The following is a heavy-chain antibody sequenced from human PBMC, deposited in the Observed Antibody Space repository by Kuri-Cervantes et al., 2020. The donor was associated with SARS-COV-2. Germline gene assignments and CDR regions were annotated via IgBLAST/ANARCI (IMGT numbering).Heavy chain of an antibody. D-gene: IGHD1-26*01. CDR3: AKGGGPGSYIPLDY. CDR2: ISYDGSNK. Sequence: GESLKISCAASGFTFSSYGMHWVRQAPGKGLEWVAVISYDGSNKYYADSVKGRFTISRGNSKNTLYLQMNSLRAEDTAVYYCAKGGGPGSYIPLDYWGQGTLVTVSS. CDR1: GFTFSSYG. V-gene: IGHV3-30*18. J-gene: IGHJ4*02.